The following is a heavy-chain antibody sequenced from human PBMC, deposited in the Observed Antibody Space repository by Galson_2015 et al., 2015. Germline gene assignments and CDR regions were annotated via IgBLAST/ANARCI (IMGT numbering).Heavy chain of an antibody. D-gene: IGHD3-9*01. CDR2: ISSSGSTI. CDR3: ARERENFDWFRSYYYYYMDV. Sequence: LRLSCAASGFTFSDYYMSWIRQAPGKGLEWVSYISSSGSTIYYADSVKGRFTISRDNAKNSLYLQMNSLRAEDTAVYYCARERENFDWFRSYYYYYMDVWGKGTTVTVSS. V-gene: IGHV3-11*01. CDR1: GFTFSDYY. J-gene: IGHJ6*03.